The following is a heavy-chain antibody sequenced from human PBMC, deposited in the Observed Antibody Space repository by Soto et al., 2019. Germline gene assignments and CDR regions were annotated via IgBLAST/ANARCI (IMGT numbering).Heavy chain of an antibody. CDR3: ARGRDSGFTYYGMDV. Sequence: QVQLQESGPGLVKPSETLSLSCTVSGGAITNYYWSWIRQPPGRGLEWMGYIYNTGSTNYNPSLKSRVTISVDTSKNQFSLKLSSVTAADTAVYYCARGRDSGFTYYGMDVWGQGTTVTVSS. CDR2: IYNTGST. D-gene: IGHD6-19*01. CDR1: GGAITNYY. J-gene: IGHJ6*02. V-gene: IGHV4-59*01.